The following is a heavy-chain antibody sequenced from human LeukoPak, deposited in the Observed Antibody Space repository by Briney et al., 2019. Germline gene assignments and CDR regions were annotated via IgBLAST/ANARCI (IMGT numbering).Heavy chain of an antibody. CDR1: GYTFTSYG. V-gene: IGHV1-18*04. CDR3: AREVRLRYFDWLFPSAGMDV. D-gene: IGHD3-9*01. CDR2: ISAYNGNT. Sequence: GASVKVSCKASGYTFTSYGISWVRQAPGQGLEWMEWISAYNGNTNYAQKLQGRVTMTTDTSTSTAYMELRSLRSDDTAVYYCAREVRLRYFDWLFPSAGMDVWGKGTTVTVSS. J-gene: IGHJ6*04.